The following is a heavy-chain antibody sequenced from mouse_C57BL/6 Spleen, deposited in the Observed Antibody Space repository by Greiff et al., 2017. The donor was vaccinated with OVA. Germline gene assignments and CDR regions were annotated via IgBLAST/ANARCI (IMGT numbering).Heavy chain of an antibody. V-gene: IGHV5-17*01. Sequence: EVKLEESGGGLVKPGGSLKLSCAASGFTFSDYGMHWVRQAPEKGLEWVAYISSGSSTIYYADTVKGRFTISRDNAKNTLFLQMTSLRSEDTAMYYCARSGYYGSSYGYFDVWGTGTTVTVSS. CDR2: ISSGSSTI. CDR1: GFTFSDYG. D-gene: IGHD1-1*01. CDR3: ARSGYYGSSYGYFDV. J-gene: IGHJ1*03.